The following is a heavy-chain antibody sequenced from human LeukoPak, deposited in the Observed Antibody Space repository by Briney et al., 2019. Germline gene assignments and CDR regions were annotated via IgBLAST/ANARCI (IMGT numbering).Heavy chain of an antibody. CDR1: GVSIKTNSDY. J-gene: IGHJ5*02. D-gene: IGHD5-12*01. CDR2: IYHVGGT. CDR3: ARDGRSGYEDL. Sequence: SETLSLTCTASGVSIKTNSDYWGWLRQPPGKGLEWIGSIYHVGGTYYNPSLKSRVTISIDTSKNQFSLKLTSVTAADTAIYYCARDGRSGYEDLWGPGTLVTVSS. V-gene: IGHV4-39*07.